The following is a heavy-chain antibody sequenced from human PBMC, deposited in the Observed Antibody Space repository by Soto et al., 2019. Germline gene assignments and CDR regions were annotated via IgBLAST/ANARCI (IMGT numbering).Heavy chain of an antibody. D-gene: IGHD7-27*01. CDR2: IRASSSTI. CDR3: ARDKDWGFDY. J-gene: IGHJ4*02. Sequence: EVQLVESGGGLVQPGGSLRLSCAASGFTFSTHSMNWVRQAPGKGLEWISYIRASSSTIYYADSVKGRFTISGDNAKNSLYLQMHSRRAEDTAVYYCARDKDWGFDYWGQGTLVTVSS. CDR1: GFTFSTHS. V-gene: IGHV3-48*01.